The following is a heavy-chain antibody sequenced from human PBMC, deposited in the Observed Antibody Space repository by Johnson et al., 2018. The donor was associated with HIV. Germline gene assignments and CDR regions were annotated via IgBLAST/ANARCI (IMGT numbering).Heavy chain of an antibody. CDR1: GFTFSSYW. D-gene: IGHD6-6*01. CDR2: IRYDGSNK. J-gene: IGHJ3*02. CDR3: ARGWEGYSSSTLYAFDI. V-gene: IGHV3-30*02. Sequence: QVQLVESGGGVVQPGRSLRLSCAASGFTFSSYWMSWVRQAPGKGLEWVAFIRYDGSNKYYADSVKGRFTISRDNSKNTLYMQMNSLKPEDTAMYYCARGWEGYSSSTLYAFDIWGQGTMVTVSS.